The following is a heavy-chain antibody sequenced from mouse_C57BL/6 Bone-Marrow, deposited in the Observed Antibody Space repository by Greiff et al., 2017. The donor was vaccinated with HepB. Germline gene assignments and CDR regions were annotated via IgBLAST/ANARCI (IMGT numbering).Heavy chain of an antibody. CDR1: GYSITSDY. D-gene: IGHD1-1*01. CDR2: ISYSGST. Sequence: VQLKESGPGLAKPSQTLSLTCSVTGYSITSDYWNWIRKFPGNKLEYMGYISYSGSTYYNPSLKSRISITRDTSKNQYYLQLNSVTTEDTATYYCARRHYYGSSHWYFDVWGTGTTVTVSS. V-gene: IGHV3-8*01. CDR3: ARRHYYGSSHWYFDV. J-gene: IGHJ1*03.